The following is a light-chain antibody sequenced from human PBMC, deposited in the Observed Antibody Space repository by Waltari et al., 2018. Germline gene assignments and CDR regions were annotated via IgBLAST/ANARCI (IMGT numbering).Light chain of an antibody. CDR1: ASNIGNNL. J-gene: IGLJ3*02. CDR2: RSD. V-gene: IGLV1-44*01. Sequence: QSVLTQPPSASGTPGQRVTISCSGSASNIGNNLVNWYQQVPGRAPKLLIYRSDQRPPGVPDRFSGSKSGASASLAISGLQSEDEADYYCASWDDSLNGHWVFGGGTKVTVL. CDR3: ASWDDSLNGHWV.